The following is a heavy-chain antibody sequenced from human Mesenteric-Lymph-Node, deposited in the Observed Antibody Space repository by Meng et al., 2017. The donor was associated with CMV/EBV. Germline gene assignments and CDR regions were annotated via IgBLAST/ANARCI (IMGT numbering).Heavy chain of an antibody. CDR3: VKPKFYYDSFFFDY. D-gene: IGHD3-22*01. CDR2: IHSDGSNT. Sequence: GESLKISCAASGFTFSTYAMNWVRQAPGKGLEWVSVIHSDGSNTYYADSVKGRFTISRDNSKNTLYLQMNSLRAEDKAVYYCVKPKFYYDSFFFDYWGQGTLVTVSS. J-gene: IGHJ4*02. V-gene: IGHV3-23*03. CDR1: GFTFSTYA.